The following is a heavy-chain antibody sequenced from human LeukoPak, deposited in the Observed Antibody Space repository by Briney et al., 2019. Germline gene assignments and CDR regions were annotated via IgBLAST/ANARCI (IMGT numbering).Heavy chain of an antibody. Sequence: GGSLRLSCAASGVTFSSYSVNWVRQAPGKGLEWVSSISSSSSYIYYADSVTGRFTISRDNAKNSLYLQMNSLRAEDTAVYYCARDRDAPFDYWGQGTLVTVSS. J-gene: IGHJ4*02. CDR2: ISSSSSYI. CDR1: GVTFSSYS. V-gene: IGHV3-21*01. D-gene: IGHD2-2*01. CDR3: ARDRDAPFDY.